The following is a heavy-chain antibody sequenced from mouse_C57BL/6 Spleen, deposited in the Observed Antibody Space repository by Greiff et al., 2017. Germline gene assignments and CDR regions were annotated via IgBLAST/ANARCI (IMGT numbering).Heavy chain of an antibody. CDR3: ARDGGNYPTVGFDV. CDR1: GFTFSSYA. V-gene: IGHV5-4*01. CDR2: ISDGGSYT. J-gene: IGHJ1*03. Sequence: EVMLVESGGGLVKPGGSLKLSCAASGFTFSSYAMSWVRQTSEKRLEWVATISDGGSYTYYPDNVKGRFTISRDNAKNNLYLQMSHLKSEDTAMYYCARDGGNYPTVGFDVWGTGTTVTVSS. D-gene: IGHD2-1*01.